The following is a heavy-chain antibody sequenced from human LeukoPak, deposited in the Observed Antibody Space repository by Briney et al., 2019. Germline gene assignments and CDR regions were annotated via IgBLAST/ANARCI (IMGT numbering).Heavy chain of an antibody. Sequence: ATVTVSCKASGYTFKGNYIHWLRQPPGQGLEWMGWIDANNGDTKSAQTFQGRVTISRDTSISTAYMDLSSLSPDDAAVYYCARDPSSVTLYFFDYWGQGDLVTVSS. D-gene: IGHD4-11*01. CDR2: IDANNGDT. CDR1: GYTFKGNY. CDR3: ARDPSSVTLYFFDY. V-gene: IGHV1-2*02. J-gene: IGHJ4*02.